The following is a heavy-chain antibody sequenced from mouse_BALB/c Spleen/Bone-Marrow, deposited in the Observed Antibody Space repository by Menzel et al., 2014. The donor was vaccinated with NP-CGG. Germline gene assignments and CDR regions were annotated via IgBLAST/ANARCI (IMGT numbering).Heavy chain of an antibody. V-gene: IGHV1-69*02. J-gene: IGHJ4*01. CDR3: TRWLPYAMDY. CDR1: GYTFTNYW. D-gene: IGHD2-2*01. Sequence: AQLQESGAELVRPGASVKLSCKASGYTFTNYWINWVKQRPGQGLEWIGNIYPSDSYTNYNQKFKDKATLTVDKSSSTAYMQLSSPTSEDSAVYYCTRWLPYAMDYWGQGTSVTVSS. CDR2: IYPSDSYT.